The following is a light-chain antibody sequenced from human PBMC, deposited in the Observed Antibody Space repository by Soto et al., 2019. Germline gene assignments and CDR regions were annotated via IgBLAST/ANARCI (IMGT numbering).Light chain of an antibody. CDR1: SSDIGTYNL. Sequence: QSALTQPASVSGSPGQSITISCTGTSSDIGTYNLVSWYQQHPGKAPKLMIYEVNNRPSGVSDRFSGSKSGNTASLTISGLQAEDEADYYCCSYAGSSTLDVFGTGTKLTVL. CDR2: EVN. CDR3: CSYAGSSTLDV. V-gene: IGLV2-23*02. J-gene: IGLJ1*01.